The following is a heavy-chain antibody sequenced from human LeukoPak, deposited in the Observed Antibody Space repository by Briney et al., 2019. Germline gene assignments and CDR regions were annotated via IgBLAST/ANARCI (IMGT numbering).Heavy chain of an antibody. Sequence: GGSLRLSCAASGFTVSNSYMSWVRQAPGKGLEWVSVIYSGGSTYYADSVKGRFTISRDNSKNTLYLQMNSLRAEDTAVYYCARDPGNWFDPWGQGTLITVSS. V-gene: IGHV3-66*01. CDR2: IYSGGST. J-gene: IGHJ5*02. CDR3: ARDPGNWFDP. CDR1: GFTVSNSY.